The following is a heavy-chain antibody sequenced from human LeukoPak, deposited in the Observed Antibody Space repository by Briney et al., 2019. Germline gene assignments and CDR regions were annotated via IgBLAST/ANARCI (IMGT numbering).Heavy chain of an antibody. CDR3: ARNLDS. V-gene: IGHV3-48*01. CDR2: IGTSSGAI. CDR1: GFTFSTYN. J-gene: IGHJ5*01. Sequence: GGSLRLSCSASGFTFSTYNMNWVRQAPGKGLEWVSFIGTSSGAIYYADSVKGRFTISRDDAKKSLYLRMNSLRGEDTAVYYCARNLDSWGQGALVTVSS.